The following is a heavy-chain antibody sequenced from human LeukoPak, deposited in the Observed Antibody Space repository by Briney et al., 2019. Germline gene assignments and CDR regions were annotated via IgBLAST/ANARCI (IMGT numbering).Heavy chain of an antibody. CDR1: GNAFITYA. Sequence: ASVKISCKASGNAFITYAMYWVRQAPGQGLEWMGWINDGDGDTRYSQRFQGRVTMTRDTSARTAYMELSSLRSEDTAVYYCASDAFDIWGQGKMVTVSS. J-gene: IGHJ3*02. CDR3: ASDAFDI. CDR2: INDGDGDT. V-gene: IGHV1-3*01.